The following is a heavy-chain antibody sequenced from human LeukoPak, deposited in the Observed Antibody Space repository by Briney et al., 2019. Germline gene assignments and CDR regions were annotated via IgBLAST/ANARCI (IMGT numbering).Heavy chain of an antibody. CDR1: GFTFRSYG. J-gene: IGHJ5*02. Sequence: GGSLRLSCAASGFTFRSYGMHWVRQAPGKGLEWVALIWYDGSNKYYADSLKGRFTISRDNSKNTLYLQMNSLRADDTAVYYCARDSGSGQLQAHNWFDPWGQGTLVTVSS. D-gene: IGHD2-2*01. CDR2: IWYDGSNK. V-gene: IGHV3-33*01. CDR3: ARDSGSGQLQAHNWFDP.